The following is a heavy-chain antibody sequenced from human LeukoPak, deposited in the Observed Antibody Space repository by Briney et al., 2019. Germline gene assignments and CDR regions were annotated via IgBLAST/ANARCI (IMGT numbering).Heavy chain of an antibody. D-gene: IGHD2-15*01. Sequence: ASVKVSCKASGYTFTSYGISWVRQAPGQGLEWTGWISAYNGNTNYAQKLQGRVTMTTDTSTSTDYMELRSLRSDDTAVYYCARSKGGDIVVVVAAGGPFDPWGQGTLVTVSS. CDR3: ARSKGGDIVVVVAAGGPFDP. J-gene: IGHJ5*02. CDR1: GYTFTSYG. V-gene: IGHV1-18*01. CDR2: ISAYNGNT.